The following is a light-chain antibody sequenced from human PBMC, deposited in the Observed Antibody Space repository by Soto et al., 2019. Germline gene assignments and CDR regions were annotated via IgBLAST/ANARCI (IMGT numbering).Light chain of an antibody. V-gene: IGLV2-14*01. CDR3: MSYVSSATYV. Sequence: QSALTQPASVSGSPGQSITISCTGTASDVGGYNFVSWYQQYPGRAPKLMIYDVSNRPSGVSTRFSGSKSGNTASLTISGLQAEDEADYYCMSYVSSATYVSGTGTKLTVL. J-gene: IGLJ1*01. CDR1: ASDVGGYNF. CDR2: DVS.